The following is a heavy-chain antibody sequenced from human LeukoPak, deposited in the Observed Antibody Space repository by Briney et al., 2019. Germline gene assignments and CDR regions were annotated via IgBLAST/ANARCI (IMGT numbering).Heavy chain of an antibody. CDR1: GGSISSYY. D-gene: IGHD2-21*02. J-gene: IGHJ5*02. CDR2: IYTSGST. CDR3: ARLRDIEESNWFDP. Sequence: SETLSLTCTVSGGSISSYYWSWIRQPPGKGLEWIGYIYTSGSTNYNPSPKSRVTISVDTSKNQFSLKLSSVTAADTAVYYCARLRDIEESNWFDPWGQGTMVTVSS. V-gene: IGHV4-4*09.